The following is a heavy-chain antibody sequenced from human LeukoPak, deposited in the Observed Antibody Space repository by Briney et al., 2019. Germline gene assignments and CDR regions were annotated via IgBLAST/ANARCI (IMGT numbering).Heavy chain of an antibody. J-gene: IGHJ3*01. CDR3: AAWGGQWLIRGDDVFDV. V-gene: IGHV1-2*02. CDR2: INPNSGGT. D-gene: IGHD6-19*01. Sequence: ASVKVSCKASGGTFSSYAISWVRQAPGQGLEWMGWINPNSGGTNYAQRFQGRVTLTRDTSISTAYMVVTRLTSDDTAMYYCAAWGGQWLIRGDDVFDVWGQGTMVTVSS. CDR1: GGTFSSYA.